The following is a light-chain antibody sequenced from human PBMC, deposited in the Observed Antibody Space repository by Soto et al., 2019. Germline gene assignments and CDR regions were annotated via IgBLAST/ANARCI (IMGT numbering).Light chain of an antibody. CDR3: QTWGTGIHVV. Sequence: QAVVTQSPSASASLGASVKLTCTLSSGHSSYAVAWHQQQPEKGPRFLMSLNSDGSHTKGDGIPDRFSGSSSGAERYLTISSLQSEDEAGYYCQTWGTGIHVVFGGGTKLTVL. CDR2: LNSDGSH. V-gene: IGLV4-69*01. CDR1: SGHSSYA. J-gene: IGLJ2*01.